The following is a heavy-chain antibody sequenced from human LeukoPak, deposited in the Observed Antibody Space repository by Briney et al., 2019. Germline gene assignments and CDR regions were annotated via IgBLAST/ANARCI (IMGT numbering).Heavy chain of an antibody. CDR2: INSDGSST. Sequence: PGGSLRLSCAASGFILRSYWMHWVRHAPGRGRVWVSRINSDGSSTSYADSVKGRFTISRDNAKNTLYLQMNSRRAEDTAVYYCVRERGQWLVDYWGQGTLVTVSS. V-gene: IGHV3-74*01. D-gene: IGHD6-19*01. CDR1: GFILRSYW. CDR3: VRERGQWLVDY. J-gene: IGHJ4*02.